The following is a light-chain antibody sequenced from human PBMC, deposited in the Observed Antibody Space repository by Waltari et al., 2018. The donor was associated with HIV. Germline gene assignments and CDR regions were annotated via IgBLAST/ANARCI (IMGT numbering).Light chain of an antibody. CDR3: HQYYSFST. Sequence: AIRLTQSPSSFSASTGDRVTVTCRASQSIDNYLAWYQQKPGKAPKLLIYGASTLQSGVPSRFNGSGSGTDFNLTISCLQSEDFATYYCHQYYSFSTFGPGTKVD. V-gene: IGKV1-8*01. CDR2: GAS. J-gene: IGKJ3*01. CDR1: QSIDNY.